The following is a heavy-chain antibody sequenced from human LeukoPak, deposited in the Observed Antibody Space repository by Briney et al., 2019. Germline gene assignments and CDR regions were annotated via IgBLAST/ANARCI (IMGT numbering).Heavy chain of an antibody. CDR1: GYTFTGYY. D-gene: IGHD1-26*01. Sequence: ASVKVSCKASGYTFTGYYMHWVRQAPGQGLEWMGWINPNSGGTNYAQKFQGRVTMTRDTSISTAYMELSRLRSDDTAVHYCARGMEPYYYMDVWGKGTTVTVSS. CDR3: ARGMEPYYYMDV. CDR2: INPNSGGT. J-gene: IGHJ6*03. V-gene: IGHV1-2*02.